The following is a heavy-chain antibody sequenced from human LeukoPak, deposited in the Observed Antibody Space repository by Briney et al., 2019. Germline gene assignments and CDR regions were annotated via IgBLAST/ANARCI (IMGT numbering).Heavy chain of an antibody. Sequence: GGSLRLSCAASGFTFSIYWVHWVRQAPGKGLVWVSSINSDGSSTSYADSVKGRFTISRDNAKNTLYLQMNSLKTEDTAVYYCTTDFSSSSWFDYWGQGTLVTVSS. J-gene: IGHJ4*02. D-gene: IGHD6-13*01. CDR1: GFTFSIYW. CDR2: INSDGSST. V-gene: IGHV3-74*01. CDR3: TTDFSSSSWFDY.